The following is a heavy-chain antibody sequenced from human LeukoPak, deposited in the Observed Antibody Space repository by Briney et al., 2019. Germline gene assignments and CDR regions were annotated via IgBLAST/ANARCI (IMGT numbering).Heavy chain of an antibody. V-gene: IGHV5-51*01. CDR2: IYPGDSDT. J-gene: IGHJ4*02. CDR3: ARGSYYYDSSGYQTYFDY. CDR1: GYSFTSYW. D-gene: IGHD3-22*01. Sequence: GESLKISCKGSGYSFTSYWIGWVRQMPGKGLEWMGIIYPGDSDTRYSPSFQGQVTISADKSISTAYLQWSSLKASDTAMYYCARGSYYYDSSGYQTYFDYWGQGTLVTVSS.